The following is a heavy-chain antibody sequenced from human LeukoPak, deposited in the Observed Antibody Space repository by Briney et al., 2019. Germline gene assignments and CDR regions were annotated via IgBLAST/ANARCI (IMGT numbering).Heavy chain of an antibody. CDR1: AFTFSSYW. D-gene: IGHD3-3*01. V-gene: IGHV3-74*01. CDR2: INADGSST. CDR3: ARGSGYYGNWFDP. Sequence: GGSLRLSCAASAFTFSSYWMHWVRQAPGKGLVWVSRINADGSSTSYADSVKGRFTISRDNAKNTLYLQMNSLRAEDTAVYYCARGSGYYGNWFDPWGQGTLVTVSS. J-gene: IGHJ5*02.